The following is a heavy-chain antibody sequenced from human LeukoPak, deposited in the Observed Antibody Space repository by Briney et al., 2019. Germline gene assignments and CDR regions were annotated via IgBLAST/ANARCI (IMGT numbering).Heavy chain of an antibody. Sequence: SQTLSLTCAISGDSVSSNSAAWHWIRQSPSRGLQWLGRTYYRSKWYNDYAVSVQSRITINPDISKNQFSLQLNSVTPEDTAVYYCVRDLDGFKYWGQGTLVTVSS. V-gene: IGHV6-1*01. J-gene: IGHJ4*02. CDR1: GDSVSSNSAA. CDR3: VRDLDGFKY. CDR2: TYYRSKWYN.